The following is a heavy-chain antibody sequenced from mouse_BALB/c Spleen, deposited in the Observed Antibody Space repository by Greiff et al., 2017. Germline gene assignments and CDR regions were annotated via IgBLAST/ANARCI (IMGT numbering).Heavy chain of an antibody. J-gene: IGHJ3*01. CDR2: IDPANGNT. V-gene: IGHV14-3*02. CDR3: AAYYYGSSPWLAY. CDR1: GFNINDSY. D-gene: IGHD1-1*01. Sequence: EVQLQQSGAELVKPGASVKLSCTASGFNINDSYMHWVKQRPEQGLEWIGRIDPANGNTKYDPKFQGKATITADTSSNTAYLQLSSLTSEDTAVYYVAAYYYGSSPWLAYWGQGTLLTVSA.